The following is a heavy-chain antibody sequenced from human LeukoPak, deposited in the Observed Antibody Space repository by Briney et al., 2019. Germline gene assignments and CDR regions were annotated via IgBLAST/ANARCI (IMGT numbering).Heavy chain of an antibody. CDR1: GFTFSDYY. CDR2: ISSSGSTI. CDR3: ARCPPQYCSSTSCYYYYYYMDV. Sequence: PGGSLRLSCAPSGFTFSDYYMSWIRQAPGKGLGWVSYISSSGSTIYYAGSVKGRFTISRDNAKTSLYLQMNSLRAEDTAVYYCARCPPQYCSSTSCYYYYYYMDVWGKGTTVTVSS. J-gene: IGHJ6*03. V-gene: IGHV3-11*04. D-gene: IGHD2-2*01.